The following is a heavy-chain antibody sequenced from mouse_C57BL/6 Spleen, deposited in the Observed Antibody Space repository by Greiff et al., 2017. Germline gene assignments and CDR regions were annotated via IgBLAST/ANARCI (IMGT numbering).Heavy chain of an antibody. CDR1: GYTFTSYW. V-gene: IGHV1-55*01. Sequence: QVQLQQPGAELVKPGASVKMSCKASGYTFTSYWITWVKQRPGQGLEWIGDIYPGSGSTNYNEKFKSKATLTVDTSSSTAYMQLSSLTSEDSAVYYCARVGPIYYYGSSLYYFDYWGQGTTLTVSS. J-gene: IGHJ2*01. D-gene: IGHD1-1*01. CDR2: IYPGSGST. CDR3: ARVGPIYYYGSSLYYFDY.